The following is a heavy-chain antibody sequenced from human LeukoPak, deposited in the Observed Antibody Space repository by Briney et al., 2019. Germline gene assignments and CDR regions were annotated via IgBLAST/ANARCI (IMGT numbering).Heavy chain of an antibody. CDR3: ARDSPGSYYYDSSGYYFDY. D-gene: IGHD3-22*01. CDR1: GGTFSSYA. Sequence: GASVKVSCKASGGTFSSYAISWVRQAPGQGLEWMGGIIPIFGTTNYAQKFQDRVTITADKSTSTAYMELSSLRSEDTAVYYCARDSPGSYYYDSSGYYFDYWGQGTLVTVSS. V-gene: IGHV1-69*06. CDR2: IIPIFGTT. J-gene: IGHJ4*02.